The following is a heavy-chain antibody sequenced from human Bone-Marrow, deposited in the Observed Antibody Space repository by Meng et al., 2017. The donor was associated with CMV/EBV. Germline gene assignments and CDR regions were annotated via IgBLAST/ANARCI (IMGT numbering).Heavy chain of an antibody. D-gene: IGHD2-21*01. CDR3: AREAYCGGDCYSGNNWFDP. CDR1: FTGYY. V-gene: IGHV1-2*02. J-gene: IGHJ5*02. CDR2: INPNSGGT. Sequence: FTGYYMDWVRQDPGQGLEWMGWINPNSGGTNYAQKFQGRVTMTRDTSISTAYMELSRLRSDDTAVYYCAREAYCGGDCYSGNNWFDPWGQGTLVTVSS.